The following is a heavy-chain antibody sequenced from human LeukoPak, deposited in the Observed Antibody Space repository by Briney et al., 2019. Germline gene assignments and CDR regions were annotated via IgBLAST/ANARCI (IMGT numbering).Heavy chain of an antibody. D-gene: IGHD6-13*01. CDR1: AFTLNNYA. V-gene: IGHV3-23*01. CDR3: AKEIVPYTTSWFSGLDY. Sequence: GGSLRLSCAASAFTLNNYAMNWVRQAPGKGLEWVSSISGSGDDTYYAASVKGRFTISRDNSKNTVFLQMNSLGAEDTAIYFCAKEIVPYTTSWFSGLDYWGQGTLVTVSS. J-gene: IGHJ4*02. CDR2: ISGSGDDT.